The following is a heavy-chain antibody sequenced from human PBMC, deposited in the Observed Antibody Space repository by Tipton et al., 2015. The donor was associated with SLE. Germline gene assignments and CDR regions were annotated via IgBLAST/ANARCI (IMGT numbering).Heavy chain of an antibody. CDR3: AREGGYDLPFDY. Sequence: TLSLTCTVSGASISSGSYYWSWIRQPAGKGLEWIGRIYTSGSTNYNPSLKSRVTISVDTSKNQFSLKLSSVTAADTAVYYCAREGGYDLPFDYWGQGTLVIVSS. CDR1: GASISSGSYY. D-gene: IGHD5-12*01. CDR2: IYTSGST. J-gene: IGHJ4*02. V-gene: IGHV4-61*02.